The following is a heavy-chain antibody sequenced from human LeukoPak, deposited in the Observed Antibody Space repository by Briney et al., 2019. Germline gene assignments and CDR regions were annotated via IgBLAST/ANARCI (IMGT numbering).Heavy chain of an antibody. CDR2: IYTSGST. V-gene: IGHV4-61*02. J-gene: IGHJ5*01. CDR3: AREPHVLRFLEWLNWFDS. CDR1: GGSISSGSYY. D-gene: IGHD3-3*01. Sequence: SETLSLTCTVSGGSISSGSYYWSWIRQPAGKGLEWIGRIYTSGSTNYNPSLKSRVTISVDTSKNQFSLKLSSVTAADTAVYYCAREPHVLRFLEWLNWFDSWGQGTLVTVSS.